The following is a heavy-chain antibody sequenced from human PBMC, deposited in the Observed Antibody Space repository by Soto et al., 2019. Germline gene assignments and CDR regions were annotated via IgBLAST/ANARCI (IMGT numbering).Heavy chain of an antibody. Sequence: GESLKISCKGSGYSFTSYWISWVRQMPGKGLEWMGRIDPSDSYTNYSPSFQGHVTISADKSISTAYLQWSSLKASDTAMYYCASRLPNYYDSSGYYYYYGMDVWGQGTTVTVSS. CDR2: IDPSDSYT. V-gene: IGHV5-10-1*01. CDR3: ASRLPNYYDSSGYYYYYGMDV. J-gene: IGHJ6*02. D-gene: IGHD3-22*01. CDR1: GYSFTSYW.